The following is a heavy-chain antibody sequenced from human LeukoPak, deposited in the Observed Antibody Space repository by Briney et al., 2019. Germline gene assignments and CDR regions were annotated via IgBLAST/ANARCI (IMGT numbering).Heavy chain of an antibody. CDR1: GGSISSYY. Sequence: SETLSLTCTVSGGSISSYYWSWIQQPAPKGLEWVGRIYTSGSTHFNPSLTSRVTMSVDTSKNQFYLKLSSVAAADTAVYYCARVQYYYDSSGYYYYYMDVWGKGTTVSISS. CDR3: ARVQYYYDSSGYYYYYMDV. CDR2: IYTSGST. V-gene: IGHV4-4*07. D-gene: IGHD3-22*01. J-gene: IGHJ6*03.